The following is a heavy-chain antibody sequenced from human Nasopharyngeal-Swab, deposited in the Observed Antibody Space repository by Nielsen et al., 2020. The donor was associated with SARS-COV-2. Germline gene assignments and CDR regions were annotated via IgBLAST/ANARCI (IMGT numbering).Heavy chain of an antibody. V-gene: IGHV1-69*13. CDR1: GGTFSSYA. CDR2: IIPIFGTA. J-gene: IGHJ4*02. D-gene: IGHD4-23*01. CDR3: ARDSEPPGGFDY. Sequence: SVKVSCKASGGTFSSYAISWVRQAPGQGLEWMGGIIPIFGTANYAQKFQGRVTITADESTSTAYMELRSLRSDDTAVYYCARDSEPPGGFDYWGQGTLVTVSS.